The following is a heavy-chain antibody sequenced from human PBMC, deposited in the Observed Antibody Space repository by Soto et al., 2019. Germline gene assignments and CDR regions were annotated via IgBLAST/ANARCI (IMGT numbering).Heavy chain of an antibody. CDR1: GASISNGDYY. CDR2: IYYSGST. V-gene: IGHV4-31*03. J-gene: IGHJ5*02. CDR3: ASIYDSSGYYYGNNWFDP. D-gene: IGHD3-22*01. Sequence: SETLSLTCTVSGASISNGDYYWSWIRQHPGKGLEWIGYIYYSGSTYYNPSLKSRVTISVDTSKNQFSLRLSSVTAADTAVYYCASIYDSSGYYYGNNWFDPWGQGTLVTVSS.